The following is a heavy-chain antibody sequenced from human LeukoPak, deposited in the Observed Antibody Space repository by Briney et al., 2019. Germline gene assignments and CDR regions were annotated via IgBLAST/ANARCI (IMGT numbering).Heavy chain of an antibody. CDR3: AKGGSTSRVTTSRVVFGYYYYMDV. CDR1: GFTFSSRA. V-gene: IGHV3-23*01. J-gene: IGHJ6*03. D-gene: IGHD4-17*01. CDR2: LSGSGGST. Sequence: GGSLRLSCAASGFTFSSRAMSWVRQAPGKGLEWVSSLSGSGGSTYHADSVKGRFSISRDNSKNTLYLQLNSLRAEDTAVYYCAKGGSTSRVTTSRVVFGYYYYMDVWGKGTPVTVSS.